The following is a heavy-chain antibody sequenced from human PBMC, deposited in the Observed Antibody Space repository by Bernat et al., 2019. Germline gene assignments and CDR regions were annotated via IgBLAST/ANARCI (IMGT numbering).Heavy chain of an antibody. D-gene: IGHD3-10*01. CDR3: AILWPGY. CDR2: INTNNGNT. CDR1: GYTFTGYG. J-gene: IGHJ4*02. Sequence: QVQLVQSGAEVKKPGASVKVSCKASGYTFTGYGITWVRQAPGQGLEWLGWINTNNGNTHYAQNLQGRVTVTTDTSTSTVYMELRSLRSDDTALYYCAILWPGYWGQGTLVTVSS. V-gene: IGHV1-18*01.